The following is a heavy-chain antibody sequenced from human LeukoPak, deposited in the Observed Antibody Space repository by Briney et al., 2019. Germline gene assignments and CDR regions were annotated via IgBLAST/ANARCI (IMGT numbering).Heavy chain of an antibody. CDR1: GGSISSSSSY. D-gene: IGHD6-13*01. V-gene: IGHV4-39*01. CDR3: ARTTEAHSWRTRYYDYYMDV. CDR2: IYYTGST. J-gene: IGHJ6*03. Sequence: PSETLSLTCSVSGGSISSSSSYWGWIRQPPGKGLEWIGGIYYTGSTYYNPSLKSRITISVDTSKNQFSLKLSSVTAADTAVYYCARTTEAHSWRTRYYDYYMDVWGKGTTVTVSS.